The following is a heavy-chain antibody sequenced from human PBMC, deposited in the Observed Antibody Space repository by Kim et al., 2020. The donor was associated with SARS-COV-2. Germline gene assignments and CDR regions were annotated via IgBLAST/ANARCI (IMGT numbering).Heavy chain of an antibody. CDR1: GGSVTTHW. CDR2: VYHSGIT. V-gene: IGHV4-4*02. CDR3: ARHGTYSIDY. J-gene: IGHJ4*02. Sequence: SETLSLTCAVSGGSVTTHWWSWVRQAPGKGLEWIGEVYHSGITSYNPSLKSRVTLSVDKSKNQFSLKLTSVTAADTAVYYCARHGTYSIDYWGQGIAVTVSS. D-gene: IGHD6-13*01.